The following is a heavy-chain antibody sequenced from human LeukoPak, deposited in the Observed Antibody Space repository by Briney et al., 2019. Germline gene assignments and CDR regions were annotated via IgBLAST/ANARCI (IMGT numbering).Heavy chain of an antibody. V-gene: IGHV4-61*01. Sequence: PSETLSLTCTVSGGSIRSSSYYWSWIRQPPGKGLEWIGYIYYSGSTNYNPSLKSRVTISVDTSKNQFSLKLRSVTAADTAVYYCAGGYFDGLTGLSWFDPWGQGTLVTVSS. CDR2: IYYSGST. J-gene: IGHJ5*02. D-gene: IGHD3-9*01. CDR1: GGSIRSSSYY. CDR3: AGGYFDGLTGLSWFDP.